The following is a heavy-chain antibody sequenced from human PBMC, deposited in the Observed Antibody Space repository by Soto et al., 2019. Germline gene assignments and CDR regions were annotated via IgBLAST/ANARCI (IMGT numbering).Heavy chain of an antibody. D-gene: IGHD2-15*01. V-gene: IGHV1-3*05. J-gene: IGHJ3*02. CDR2: INAGNGDT. Sequence: QVQLVQSGAEEKKPGASVKVSCKASGYTFTIYAMHWVRQAPGQRLEWMGWINAGNGDTKYSQKFQGRGTITRDTSASNGYMELSSLRSEDTAMYYCARDDCSGGSCYPPTGAFDIWGQGTMVTVSS. CDR1: GYTFTIYA. CDR3: ARDDCSGGSCYPPTGAFDI.